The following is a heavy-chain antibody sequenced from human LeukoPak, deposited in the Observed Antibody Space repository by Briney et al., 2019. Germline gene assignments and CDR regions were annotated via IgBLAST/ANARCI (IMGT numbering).Heavy chain of an antibody. D-gene: IGHD1-26*01. CDR2: ISAYNGNT. CDR3: ARDGGGQWEYYFDY. Sequence: ASVKVSRKASGYTFTSYGISWVRQAPGQGLEWMGWISAYNGNTNYAQKLQGRVTMTTDTSTSTAYMELRSLRSDDTAVYYCARDGGGQWEYYFDYWGQGTLVTVSS. J-gene: IGHJ4*02. V-gene: IGHV1-18*01. CDR1: GYTFTSYG.